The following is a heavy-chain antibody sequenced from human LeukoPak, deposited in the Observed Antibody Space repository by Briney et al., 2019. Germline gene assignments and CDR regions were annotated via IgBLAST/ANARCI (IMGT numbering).Heavy chain of an antibody. J-gene: IGHJ5*02. Sequence: PSQTLSLTCTVSGGSISSGDYYWSWIRQPPGKGLEWIGYIYYSGSTYYNPSLESRVTISVDTSKNQFSLKLSSVTAADTAVYYCARQGGSSWYNWFDPWGQGTLVTVSS. CDR1: GGSISSGDYY. V-gene: IGHV4-30-4*01. D-gene: IGHD6-13*01. CDR2: IYYSGST. CDR3: ARQGGSSWYNWFDP.